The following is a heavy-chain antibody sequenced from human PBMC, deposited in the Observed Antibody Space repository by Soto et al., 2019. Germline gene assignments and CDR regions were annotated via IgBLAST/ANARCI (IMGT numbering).Heavy chain of an antibody. D-gene: IGHD3-22*01. CDR1: GGSISSGGYY. Sequence: QVQLQESGPGLVKPSQTLSLTCTVSGGSISSGGYYWIWIRQHPGKGLEWMGYIYYSGSTYYNPSLKSRVNISVDTSKNQFSLKLSSVTAADTAVYYCARAMDYYDSSGYYPEYFQHWGQGTLVTVSS. CDR2: IYYSGST. V-gene: IGHV4-31*03. CDR3: ARAMDYYDSSGYYPEYFQH. J-gene: IGHJ1*01.